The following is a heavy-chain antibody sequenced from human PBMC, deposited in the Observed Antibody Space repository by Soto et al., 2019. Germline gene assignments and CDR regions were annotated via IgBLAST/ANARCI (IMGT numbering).Heavy chain of an antibody. J-gene: IGHJ4*02. Sequence: TXXTLSLACTVSGRSISSYYLRWILQPPGKGLEWIGYIYYSGSTNYNPSLKSRVTISVDTSKNQFSLKLSSVTAADTAVYYCASLDYYGSGSNFDYWGQGTLVTVSS. D-gene: IGHD3-10*01. CDR1: GRSISSYY. CDR3: ASLDYYGSGSNFDY. CDR2: IYYSGST. V-gene: IGHV4-59*01.